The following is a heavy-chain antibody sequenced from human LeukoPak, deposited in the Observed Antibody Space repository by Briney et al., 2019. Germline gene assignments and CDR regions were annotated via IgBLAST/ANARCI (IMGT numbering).Heavy chain of an antibody. CDR2: IYHSGST. D-gene: IGHD6-13*01. Sequence: SETLSLTCAVSGGSISSGGYSWSWIRQPPGKGLEWIGYIYHSGSTYYNPSLKSRVTISVDRSKNQFSLKLSSVTAADTAVYYCARLPRQQLVLDYWGQGTLVTVSS. CDR3: ARLPRQQLVLDY. J-gene: IGHJ4*02. CDR1: GGSISSGGYS. V-gene: IGHV4-30-2*01.